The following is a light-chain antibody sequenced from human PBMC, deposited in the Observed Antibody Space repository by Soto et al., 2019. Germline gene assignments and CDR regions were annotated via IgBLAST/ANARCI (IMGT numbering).Light chain of an antibody. V-gene: IGKV3D-20*02. J-gene: IGKJ5*01. CDR1: QSVSSSY. Sequence: EIVLTQSPGTLSLSPGERATLSCRASQSVSSSYLVWHQQKPGQAPRLLIYAASRRATGIPDRFSGSGSGTDFTLTISRLEPDDFAVYYCQQRSNWPPITFGQGTRLEIK. CDR3: QQRSNWPPIT. CDR2: AAS.